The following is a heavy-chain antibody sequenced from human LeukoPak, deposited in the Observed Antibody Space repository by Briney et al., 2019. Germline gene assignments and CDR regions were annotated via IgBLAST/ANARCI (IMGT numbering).Heavy chain of an antibody. J-gene: IGHJ6*02. D-gene: IGHD6-6*01. CDR1: GGSISSYY. CDR2: IYYSGST. Sequence: PSETLSLTCTVSGGSISSYYWSWIRQPPGKGLEWIGYIYYSGSTNYNPSLKSRVTIPVDTSKNQFSLKLSSVTAADTAVYYCARHKRRQYSPQGYYYYGMDVWGQGTTVTVSS. CDR3: ARHKRRQYSPQGYYYYGMDV. V-gene: IGHV4-59*08.